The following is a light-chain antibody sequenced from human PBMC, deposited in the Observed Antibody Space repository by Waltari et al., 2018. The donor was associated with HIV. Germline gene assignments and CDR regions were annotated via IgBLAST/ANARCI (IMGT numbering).Light chain of an antibody. CDR3: CSYAGSSTLEV. J-gene: IGLJ2*01. CDR2: EGS. CDR1: TSDVWSYNP. V-gene: IGLV2-23*01. Sequence: QSALTQPASVSGSPGHSITISCTGTTSDVWSYNPVSRYQQPPCKAPKLMIDEGSKRPSGVSNRFSGSKSGNTASLTISGLQAEDEADYYCCSYAGSSTLEVFGGGTKLTVL.